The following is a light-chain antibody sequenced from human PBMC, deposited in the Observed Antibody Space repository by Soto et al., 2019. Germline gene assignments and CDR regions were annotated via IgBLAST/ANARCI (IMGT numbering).Light chain of an antibody. Sequence: SALTQPASVSGSPGQSITISCTGTSSDVGGYNSVSWFQQHPSKAPKLIIYEVSHRPSGVSIRFSGSKSGNTASLTISGLQAEDEDDYYCNSYRHSTTLVFGTGTKLTVL. J-gene: IGLJ1*01. CDR3: NSYRHSTTLV. V-gene: IGLV2-14*01. CDR1: SSDVGGYNS. CDR2: EVS.